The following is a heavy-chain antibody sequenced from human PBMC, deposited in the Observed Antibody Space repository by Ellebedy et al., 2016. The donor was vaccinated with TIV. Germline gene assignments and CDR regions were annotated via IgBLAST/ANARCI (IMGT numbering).Heavy chain of an antibody. J-gene: IGHJ4*02. V-gene: IGHV4-39*07. CDR1: GGSISSSSYY. CDR3: TRGGSSYSDY. CDR2: IHYSGRT. D-gene: IGHD2-15*01. Sequence: SETLSLTCTVSGGSISSSSYYWNWIRQSPGKGLEWIGSIHYSGRTYHNPSLKSRITISVDTSKNQFSLKLSSVTAADTAMYYCTRGGSSYSDYWGQGTQVTVSS.